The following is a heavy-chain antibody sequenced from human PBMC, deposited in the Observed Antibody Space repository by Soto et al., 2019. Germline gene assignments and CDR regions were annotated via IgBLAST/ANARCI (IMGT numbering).Heavy chain of an antibody. CDR1: GYTFTSYA. J-gene: IGHJ6*02. D-gene: IGHD3-10*01. CDR2: INAGNGNT. Sequence: ASVKVSCKASGYTFTSYAMHWVRQAPGQRLEWMGWINAGNGNTKYSQKFQGRVTITRDTSASTAYMELSSLRSEDTAVYYCARDQITMVRGVITYYYYGMDVWGQGTTVTVS. CDR3: ARDQITMVRGVITYYYYGMDV. V-gene: IGHV1-3*01.